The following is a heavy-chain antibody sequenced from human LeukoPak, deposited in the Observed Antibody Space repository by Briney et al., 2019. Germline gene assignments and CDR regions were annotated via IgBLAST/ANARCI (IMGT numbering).Heavy chain of an antibody. J-gene: IGHJ4*02. Sequence: SVKVSCKASGGTFSSYAISWVRRAPGQGLEWMGGIIPIFGTANYAQKFQGRVTITTDESTSTAYMELSSLRSEDTAVYYCARSYYGSGSYTPPHYFDYWGQGTLVTVSS. CDR2: IIPIFGTA. CDR1: GGTFSSYA. D-gene: IGHD3-10*01. CDR3: ARSYYGSGSYTPPHYFDY. V-gene: IGHV1-69*05.